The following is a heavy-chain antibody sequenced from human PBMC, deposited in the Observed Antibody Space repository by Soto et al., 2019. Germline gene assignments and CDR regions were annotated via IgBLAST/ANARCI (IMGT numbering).Heavy chain of an antibody. J-gene: IGHJ5*02. V-gene: IGHV4-4*07. CDR1: GGSISIYY. D-gene: IGHD6-19*01. CDR3: ARDQTVAGGDWFDP. Sequence: SETLSLTCTVSGGSISIYYWSWIRQPAGKGLEWIGRIYTSGSTNYNPSLKSRVTMSVDTSKNQFSLKLSSVTAADTAVYYCARDQTVAGGDWFDPWGQGTLVTV. CDR2: IYTSGST.